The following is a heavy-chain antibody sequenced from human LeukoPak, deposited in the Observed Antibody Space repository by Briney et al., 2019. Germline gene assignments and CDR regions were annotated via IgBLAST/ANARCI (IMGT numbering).Heavy chain of an antibody. CDR2: ISGSGDRT. CDR1: GFTFSSYA. J-gene: IGHJ4*02. CDR3: ARESLAARVFDY. V-gene: IGHV3-23*01. Sequence: GGSLRLSCAASGFTFSSYAMSWVRQAPGKGLEWVSAISGSGDRTYYADSVKGRFTISRDNSKNTLYLQMNSLRAEDTAVYYCARESLAARVFDYWGQGTLVTVSS. D-gene: IGHD6-6*01.